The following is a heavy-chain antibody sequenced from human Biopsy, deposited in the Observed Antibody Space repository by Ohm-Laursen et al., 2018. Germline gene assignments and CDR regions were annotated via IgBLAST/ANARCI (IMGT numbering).Heavy chain of an antibody. CDR1: GGSISNNNYY. D-gene: IGHD3-10*01. Sequence: SETLSLTCTVSGGSISNNNYYWGWIRQPLGKGLEWLGSIYHTGITDYNPSLKSRVTISVDTSNNQFSLNLSSLTAADTAVYYCARHSFGSGRDFWGQGTLVTVSS. J-gene: IGHJ4*02. CDR3: ARHSFGSGRDF. V-gene: IGHV4-39*01. CDR2: IYHTGIT.